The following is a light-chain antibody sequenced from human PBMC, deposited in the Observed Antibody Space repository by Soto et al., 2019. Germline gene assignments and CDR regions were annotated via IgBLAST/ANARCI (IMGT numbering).Light chain of an antibody. CDR2: AAS. Sequence: QMTQSPSSLSATVGAKIIITCRASRDVASDVSWYQQKPGQATKLLSYAASNLYTGVPSRFSGSRSGTEFTLTISSLQPEDFASYYCRQDYGDSWTFGQGTKVEIE. CDR1: RDVASD. CDR3: RQDYGDSWT. J-gene: IGKJ1*01. V-gene: IGKV1-6*01.